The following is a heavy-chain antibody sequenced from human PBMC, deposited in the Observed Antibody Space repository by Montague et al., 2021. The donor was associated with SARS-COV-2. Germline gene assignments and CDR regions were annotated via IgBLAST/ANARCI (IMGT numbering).Heavy chain of an antibody. J-gene: IGHJ6*02. Sequence: SETLSLTCAVYGGSFSGYYWSWIRQPPGKGLEWLGETNHSGRTNYNPSLKSQATLPVDTSKNKFSLKLSSLTAADTAVYYCARALSVTTFFLGVHEAMDVWGQGTTVTVSS. D-gene: IGHD4-11*01. V-gene: IGHV4-34*01. CDR2: TNHSGRT. CDR3: ARALSVTTFFLGVHEAMDV. CDR1: GGSFSGYY.